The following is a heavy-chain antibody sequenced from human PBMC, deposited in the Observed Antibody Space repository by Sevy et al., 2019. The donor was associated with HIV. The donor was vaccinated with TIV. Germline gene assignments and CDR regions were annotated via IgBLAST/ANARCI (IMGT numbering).Heavy chain of an antibody. J-gene: IGHJ6*02. CDR2: IKVDGSER. D-gene: IGHD2-2*01. V-gene: IGHV3-7*03. Sequence: QLGGSLRLSCAASGFTFSSYWMSWVRQAPGKGLEWVAHIKVDGSERYYVDSVKGRFTISRENAKNSLYLQMNSLRAEDTAVYYCARDCSSTSCLWGLDVWGQGTTVTVSS. CDR1: GFTFSSYW. CDR3: ARDCSSTSCLWGLDV.